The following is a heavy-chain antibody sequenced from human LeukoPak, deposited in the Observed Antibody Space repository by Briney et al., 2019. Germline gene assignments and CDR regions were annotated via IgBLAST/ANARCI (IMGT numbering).Heavy chain of an antibody. Sequence: PSETLSLTCTVSGGSISSSSYYWGWIRQPPGKGLEWIGSIYYSGSTYYNPSLKSRVTISVDTSKNQFSLKLSSVTAADTAVYYCARAMGPAAVLYYYYGMDVWGQGTTVTVSS. V-gene: IGHV4-39*07. D-gene: IGHD6-13*01. CDR1: GGSISSSSYY. CDR3: ARAMGPAAVLYYYYGMDV. CDR2: IYYSGST. J-gene: IGHJ6*02.